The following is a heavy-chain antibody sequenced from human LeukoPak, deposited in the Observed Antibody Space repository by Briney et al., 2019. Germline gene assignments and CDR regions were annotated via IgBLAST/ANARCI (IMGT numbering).Heavy chain of an antibody. Sequence: SQTLSLTCAISGDSVSSNSAAWNWIRQSPSRGLEWLGRTYYRSKWYNDYAVSVKSRITINPDPSKNQFSLKLSSVTAADTAVYYCARVLLYAFDIWGQGTMVTVSS. CDR1: GDSVSSNSAA. D-gene: IGHD1-26*01. CDR3: ARVLLYAFDI. J-gene: IGHJ3*02. V-gene: IGHV6-1*01. CDR2: TYYRSKWYN.